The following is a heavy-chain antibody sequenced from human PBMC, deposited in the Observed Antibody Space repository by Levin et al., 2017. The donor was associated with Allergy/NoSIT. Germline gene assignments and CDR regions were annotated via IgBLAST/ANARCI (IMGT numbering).Heavy chain of an antibody. J-gene: IGHJ5*02. CDR3: ARSGTNYDFWRGSNWFDP. CDR1: GFTFSSYS. CDR2: ISSSSSYI. V-gene: IGHV3-21*01. Sequence: GGSLRLSCAASGFTFSSYSMNWVRQAPGKGLEWVSSISSSSSYIYYADSVKGRFTISRDNAKNSLYLQMNSLRAEDTAVYYCARSGTNYDFWRGSNWFDPWGQGTLVTVSS. D-gene: IGHD3-3*01.